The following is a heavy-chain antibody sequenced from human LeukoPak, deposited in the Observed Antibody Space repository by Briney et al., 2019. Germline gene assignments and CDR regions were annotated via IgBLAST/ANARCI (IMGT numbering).Heavy chain of an antibody. CDR1: GDSISNNNYW. V-gene: IGHV4-61*09. Sequence: SETLSLTCTVSGDSISNNNYWWTWIRQPAGMGLEWIGHIYTSGSANYNPSLKGRVTISLDTSKNHFSLKLSSVTAADTAMYFCAREDTYTSRWYNVGPLDIWGQGTMVIVSS. CDR2: IYTSGSA. D-gene: IGHD6-13*01. J-gene: IGHJ3*02. CDR3: AREDTYTSRWYNVGPLDI.